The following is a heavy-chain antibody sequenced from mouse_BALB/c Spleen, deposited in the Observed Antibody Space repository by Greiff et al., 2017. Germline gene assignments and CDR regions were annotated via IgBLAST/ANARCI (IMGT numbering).Heavy chain of an antibody. CDR3: ARGDYYGSSLWYFDV. J-gene: IGHJ1*01. CDR1: GFSLTGYG. Sequence: VQLQESGPGLVAPSQSLSITCTVSGFSLTGYGVNWVRQPPGKGLEWLGMIWGDGSTDYNSALKSRLSISKDNSKSQVFLKMNSLQTDDTARYYCARGDYYGSSLWYFDVWGAGTTVTVSS. CDR2: IWGDGST. V-gene: IGHV2-6-7*01. D-gene: IGHD1-1*01.